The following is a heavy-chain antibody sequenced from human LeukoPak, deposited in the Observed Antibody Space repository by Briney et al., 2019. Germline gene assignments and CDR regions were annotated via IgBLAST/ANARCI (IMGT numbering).Heavy chain of an antibody. CDR2: IKQDGSEK. CDR1: GFTFSSYA. Sequence: PGGSLRLSCAASGFTFSSYAMHWVRQAPGKGREWVANIKQDGSEKYYVDSVKGRFTISRDNAKNSLYLQMNSLRAEDTAVYYCARDLVGAIDYWGQGTLVTVSS. J-gene: IGHJ4*02. D-gene: IGHD1-26*01. CDR3: ARDLVGAIDY. V-gene: IGHV3-7*01.